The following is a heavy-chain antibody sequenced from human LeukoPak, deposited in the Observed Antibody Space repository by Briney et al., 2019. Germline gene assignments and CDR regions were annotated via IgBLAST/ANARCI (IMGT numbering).Heavy chain of an antibody. V-gene: IGHV4-59*11. CDR3: ARDNGYCEYYFDY. CDR2: IYYSGST. CDR1: GGSISSHY. Sequence: PSETLSLTCTVSGGSISSHYWSWIRQPPGKGLECIGYIYYSGSTNYNPSLKSRVTISVDTSKNQFSLKLSSVTAADTAVYYCARDNGYCEYYFDYWGQGTLVTVSS. J-gene: IGHJ4*02. D-gene: IGHD3-22*01.